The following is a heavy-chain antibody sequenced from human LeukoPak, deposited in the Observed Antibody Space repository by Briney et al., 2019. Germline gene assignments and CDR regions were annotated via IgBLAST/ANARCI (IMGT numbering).Heavy chain of an antibody. V-gene: IGHV2-5*02. CDR1: GFSLSTSGVG. CDR2: NYCDDDK. Sequence: SGPTLLNPTPPLTLTCTFSGFSLSTSGVGVGWIRQPPGKALAWLARNYCDDDKRYSPSLKSRLTNTKDTYKNQVVLTMTNMDPVDTATYYCAHSLVEAAGTDFDYWGQGNLVSVSS. CDR3: AHSLVEAAGTDFDY. J-gene: IGHJ4*02. D-gene: IGHD6-13*01.